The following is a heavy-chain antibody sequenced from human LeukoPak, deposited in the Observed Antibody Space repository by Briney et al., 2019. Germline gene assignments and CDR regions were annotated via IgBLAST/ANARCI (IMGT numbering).Heavy chain of an antibody. CDR2: INPNSGGT. CDR1: GYIFTGYY. J-gene: IGHJ4*02. V-gene: IGHV1-2*06. D-gene: IGHD3-10*01. CDR3: TSGSSNFDF. Sequence: ASVKVSCKASGYIFTGYYMHWVRQAPGQGLEWMGRINPNSGGTNYAQKFQGRVTMTRDTSVSTAYMELSGLRSDDTAVYYCTSGSSNFDFWGQGTLVTVSS.